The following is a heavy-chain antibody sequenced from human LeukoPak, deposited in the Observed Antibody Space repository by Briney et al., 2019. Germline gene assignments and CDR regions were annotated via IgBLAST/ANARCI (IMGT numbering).Heavy chain of an antibody. CDR1: GGSISSYY. J-gene: IGHJ3*02. CDR3: ARVVGYCGGDCCSSEYAFDI. V-gene: IGHV4-59*01. D-gene: IGHD2-21*02. CDR2: IYYSGST. Sequence: SETLSLTCTVSGGSISSYYWSWIRQPPGKGLEWIGYIYYSGSTNYNPSLKSRVTISVDTSKNQFSLKLSSVTAADTAVYYCARVVGYCGGDCCSSEYAFDIWGQGTMVTVSS.